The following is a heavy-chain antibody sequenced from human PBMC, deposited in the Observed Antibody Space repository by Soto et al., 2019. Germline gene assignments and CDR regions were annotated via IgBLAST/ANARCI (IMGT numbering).Heavy chain of an antibody. CDR2: ISGSDGGT. D-gene: IGHD2-2*01. V-gene: IGHV3-23*01. J-gene: IGHJ4*02. Sequence: GGSLRLSCTASGFSFSSRAMGWVRQAPGKGPEWVSGISGSDGGTYHADSVKGRFTISRDNSKNTVYLQMDSLRAEDTALYYCVLSSGGCGRISCYAGLFDYWGQGALVTVSS. CDR3: VLSSGGCGRISCYAGLFDY. CDR1: GFSFSSRA.